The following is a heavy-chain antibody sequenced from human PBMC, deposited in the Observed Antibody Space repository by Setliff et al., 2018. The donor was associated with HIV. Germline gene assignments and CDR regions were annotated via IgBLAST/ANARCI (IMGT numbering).Heavy chain of an antibody. Sequence: PGGSLRLSCTASGFTFGDYALTWFRQVPGKGLEWVGFIRSKTYGGTPEYAASVKGRFTISRDDSKNSLHLQMNSLKTEDTAVYYCATLSGYSSGWYDFGRIASGGYYSMDVWGKGTAVTVSS. CDR3: ATLSGYSSGWYDFGRIASGGYYSMDV. CDR1: GFTFGDYA. V-gene: IGHV3-49*03. J-gene: IGHJ6*03. CDR2: IRSKTYGGTP. D-gene: IGHD6-19*01.